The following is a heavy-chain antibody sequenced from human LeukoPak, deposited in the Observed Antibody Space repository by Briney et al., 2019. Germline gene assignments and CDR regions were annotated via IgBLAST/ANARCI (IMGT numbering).Heavy chain of an antibody. CDR1: GFTFDDYA. CDR2: ISWNSGSI. V-gene: IGHV3-9*01. D-gene: IGHD3-3*01. J-gene: IGHJ6*03. CDR3: ARVGWNYDFWSGYYYYYMDV. Sequence: GGSLRLSCAASGFTFDDYAMHWVRQAPGKGLEWVSGISWNSGSIGYADSVKGRFTISRDNAKNSLYLQMNSLRAEDTAVYYCARVGWNYDFWSGYYYYYMDVWGKGTTVTVSS.